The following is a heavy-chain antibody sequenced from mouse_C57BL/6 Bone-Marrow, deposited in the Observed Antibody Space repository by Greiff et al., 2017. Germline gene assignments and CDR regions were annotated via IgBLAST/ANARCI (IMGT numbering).Heavy chain of an antibody. D-gene: IGHD1-1*01. CDR1: GFNIKDDY. CDR2: IDPENGDT. V-gene: IGHV14-4*01. J-gene: IGHJ4*01. CDR3: TTWGGSSLGYAMYY. Sequence: VQLQQSGAELVRPGASVQLSCTASGFNIKDDYMHWVKQRPEQGLEWSGWIDPENGDTEDASKFQGQATITADKSSNTDYLQLSSRTSEDTAVYYCTTWGGSSLGYAMYYWGQGTSVTVSS.